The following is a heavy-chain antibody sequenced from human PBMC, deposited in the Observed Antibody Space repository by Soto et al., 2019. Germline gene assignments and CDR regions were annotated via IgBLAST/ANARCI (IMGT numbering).Heavy chain of an antibody. J-gene: IGHJ4*02. D-gene: IGHD1-26*01. V-gene: IGHV4-61*01. CDR1: GGSVSSGSYY. CDR2: IYYSGSS. Sequence: SETLSLTCTVPGGSVSSGSYYWSWIRQPPGKGLEWIGYIYYSGSSNYNPSLKSRVTISVDTSKNLFSLKLSSVTAADTAVYYCARDQNGSPHFDYWGQGTLVTVS. CDR3: ARDQNGSPHFDY.